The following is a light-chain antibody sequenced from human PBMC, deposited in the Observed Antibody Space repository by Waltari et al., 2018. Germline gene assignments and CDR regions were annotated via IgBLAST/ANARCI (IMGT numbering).Light chain of an antibody. CDR1: QSVSNY. CDR3: QQRSTWPILT. Sequence: EIVLTQSPATLSLSPVERTTLSCRASQSVSNYLAWYQQRPGQAPRLLIYDASDRATGIPGRFSGSGSGTDFTLTISSLEPEDFAIYYCQQRSTWPILTFGGGTKVEVK. V-gene: IGKV3-11*01. J-gene: IGKJ4*01. CDR2: DAS.